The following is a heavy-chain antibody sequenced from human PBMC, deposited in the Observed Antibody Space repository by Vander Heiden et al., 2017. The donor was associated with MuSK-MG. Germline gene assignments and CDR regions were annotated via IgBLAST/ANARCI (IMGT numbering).Heavy chain of an antibody. CDR1: GDSISNSHFY. CDR2: VYYAGNT. V-gene: IGHV4-39*01. J-gene: IGHJ4*02. Sequence: QLQLQESGPGLVKPSETLSLACRVSGDSISNSHFYWAWIRQPPGKGLEWIGHVYYAGNTYYNLSLKSRATISVDTSRNQFFLKLTSLTATDTAVYYCARHPRRLRFVFENWGQGILVAVSS. D-gene: IGHD4-17*01. CDR3: ARHPRRLRFVFEN.